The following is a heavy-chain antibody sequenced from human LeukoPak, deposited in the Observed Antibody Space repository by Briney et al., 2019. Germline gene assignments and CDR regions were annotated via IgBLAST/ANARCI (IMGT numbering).Heavy chain of an antibody. CDR2: INHSGST. D-gene: IGHD3-10*01. CDR3: ARLGLGTMVRGVIIPHYYYYYKDV. CDR1: GGSFSGYY. J-gene: IGHJ6*03. Sequence: SETLSLTCAVYGGSFSGYYWSWIRQPPGKGLEWIGEINHSGSTNYNPSLKSRVTISVDTSKNQFSLKLSSVTAADTAVYYCARLGLGTMVRGVIIPHYYYYYKDVWGKGTTVTISS. V-gene: IGHV4-34*01.